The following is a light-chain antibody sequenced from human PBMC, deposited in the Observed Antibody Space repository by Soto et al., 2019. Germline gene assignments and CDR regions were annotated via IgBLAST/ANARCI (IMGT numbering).Light chain of an antibody. Sequence: DIQMTQSPSSLSASVGDRVTITCRASQAIYNYLAWYQQKPRKVPTLLISAASTLQSGVPSRFSGSGSGTDFTLTISSLQPEDVATYYCQKFSAVPTFGGGTKVEI. CDR1: QAIYNY. CDR2: AAS. CDR3: QKFSAVPT. V-gene: IGKV1-27*01. J-gene: IGKJ4*01.